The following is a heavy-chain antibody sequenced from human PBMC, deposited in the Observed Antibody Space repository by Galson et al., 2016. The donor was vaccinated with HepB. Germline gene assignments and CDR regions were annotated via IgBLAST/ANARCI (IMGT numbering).Heavy chain of an antibody. D-gene: IGHD1-1*01. V-gene: IGHV3-48*01. CDR1: GFTFSDYS. CDR3: ARLHTRRTAIQLERQDY. Sequence: SLRLSCAASGFTFSDYSINWVRQAPGKGLEWVAYITSSSSTKYYADSVKGRFTISRDNAKNSLYLQMNSLRAEDTAVYYCARLHTRRTAIQLERQDYWGQGTLVTVSS. CDR2: ITSSSSTK. J-gene: IGHJ4*02.